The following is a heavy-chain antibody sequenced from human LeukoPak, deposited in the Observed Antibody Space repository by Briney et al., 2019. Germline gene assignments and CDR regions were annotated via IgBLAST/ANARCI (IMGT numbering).Heavy chain of an antibody. D-gene: IGHD2-21*02. CDR3: AKVGRAIVVVTAGCFDY. CDR1: GFTFSSYL. V-gene: IGHV3-74*01. CDR2: FNPDGGST. J-gene: IGHJ4*02. Sequence: GGSLRLSCAASGFTFSSYLMHWVRQAPGKGLVWVSRFNPDGGSTAYADSVKGRFTISRDNSKNTLYLQMNSLRAEDTAVYYCAKVGRAIVVVTAGCFDYWGQGTLVTVSS.